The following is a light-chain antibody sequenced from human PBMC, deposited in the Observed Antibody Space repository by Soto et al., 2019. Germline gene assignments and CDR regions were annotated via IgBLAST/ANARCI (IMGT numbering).Light chain of an antibody. Sequence: VLTQSPGTLSLSPAERATLSCRASQSVRRSYLAWYQQKLGQAPRLLIYGVSNRATGIPDRFSGSGSATYFTLIISKLESENVAVYYCQHYGTSPRTFGQGTKVEIK. J-gene: IGKJ1*01. V-gene: IGKV3-20*01. CDR2: GVS. CDR3: QHYGTSPRT. CDR1: QSVRRSY.